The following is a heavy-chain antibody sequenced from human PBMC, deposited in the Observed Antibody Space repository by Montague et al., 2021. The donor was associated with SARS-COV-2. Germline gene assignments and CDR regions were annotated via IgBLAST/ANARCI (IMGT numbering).Heavy chain of an antibody. CDR3: AKVGGYSYGLSDY. V-gene: IGHV3-23*01. Sequence: SLSLSCSASGFIFSSNAMSWVRQAPGKGLEWVSTIGGGGRRTYYADSVKGRLTIPRDNSKNTLYLQMNSLRAEDTAVYYCAKVGGYSYGLSDYWGQGTLVTVSS. D-gene: IGHD5-18*01. CDR1: GFIFSSNA. CDR2: IGGGGRRT. J-gene: IGHJ4*02.